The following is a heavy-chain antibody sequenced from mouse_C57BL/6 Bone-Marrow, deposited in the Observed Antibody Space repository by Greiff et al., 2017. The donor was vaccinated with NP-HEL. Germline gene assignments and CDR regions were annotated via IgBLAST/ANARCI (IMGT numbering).Heavy chain of an antibody. J-gene: IGHJ2*01. CDR3: GRGGYYGSSYFDY. V-gene: IGHV1-80*01. CDR2: IYPGDGDT. Sequence: VQLQQSGAELVKPGASVKISCKASGYAFSSYWMNWVKQRPGKGLEWIGQIYPGDGDTNYNGKFKGKATLTADKSSSTAYMQLSSLTSEDSAVYFCGRGGYYGSSYFDYWGQGTTLTVSS. D-gene: IGHD1-1*01. CDR1: GYAFSSYW.